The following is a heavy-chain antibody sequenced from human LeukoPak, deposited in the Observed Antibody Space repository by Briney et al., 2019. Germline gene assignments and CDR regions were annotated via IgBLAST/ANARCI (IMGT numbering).Heavy chain of an antibody. V-gene: IGHV3-21*01. CDR3: AREMRDCYNSIDY. CDR1: GFTFSSYS. J-gene: IGHJ4*02. D-gene: IGHD5-24*01. Sequence: PGGSLRLSCAASGFTFSSYSMNWVRQAPGKGLEWVSSISSSSSYIYYADSVKGRFTISRDNAKNSLYLQMNSLRAEDTAVYYCAREMRDCYNSIDYWGQGTLVTVSS. CDR2: ISSSSSYI.